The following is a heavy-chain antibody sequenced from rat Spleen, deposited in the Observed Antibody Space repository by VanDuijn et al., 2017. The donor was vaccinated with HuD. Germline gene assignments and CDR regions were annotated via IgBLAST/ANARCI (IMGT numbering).Heavy chain of an antibody. CDR1: GFTFSSYW. V-gene: IGHV5-31*01. D-gene: IGHD1-11*01. CDR2: ITNTGDNT. Sequence: EVQLVETGGGLVQPGKSLKLSCVASGFTFSSYWMYWVRQAPGKGLEWVASITNTGDNTYYPDSVKGRFTISRDNAKSTLYLQMISLRSEDTATYYCTRDNYGGYWFAYWGQGTLVTVSS. J-gene: IGHJ3*01. CDR3: TRDNYGGYWFAY.